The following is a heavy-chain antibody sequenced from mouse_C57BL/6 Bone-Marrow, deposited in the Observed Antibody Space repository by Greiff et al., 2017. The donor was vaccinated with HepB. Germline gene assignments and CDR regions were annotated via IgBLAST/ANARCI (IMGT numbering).Heavy chain of an antibody. CDR1: GFSLSTFGMG. Sequence: QVTLKESGPGILQPSQTLSLTCSFSGFSLSTFGMGVGWIRQPSGKGLEWLAHIWWDDDKYYNPALKSRLTISKDTSKNQVFLKIANVDTADTATYYCALTITTVVAYYFDYWGQGTTLTVSS. D-gene: IGHD1-1*01. V-gene: IGHV8-8*01. CDR2: IWWDDDK. CDR3: ALTITTVVAYYFDY. J-gene: IGHJ2*01.